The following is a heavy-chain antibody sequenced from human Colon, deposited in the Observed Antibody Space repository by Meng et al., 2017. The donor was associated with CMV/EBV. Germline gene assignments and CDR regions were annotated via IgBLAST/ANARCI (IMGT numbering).Heavy chain of an antibody. D-gene: IGHD2/OR15-2a*01. Sequence: GGSLRLSCAASGFTFHAYWMRWVRQVPGKGLEWVARINTDGASKAYADSVRGRFTISRDNPKDTVFLQMTSLRADDTAIYYCVRDKGDGFNRFHYFDYWAQGTQVTVSS. V-gene: IGHV3-74*01. CDR2: INTDGASK. CDR1: GFTFHAYW. CDR3: VRDKGDGFNRFHYFDY. J-gene: IGHJ4*02.